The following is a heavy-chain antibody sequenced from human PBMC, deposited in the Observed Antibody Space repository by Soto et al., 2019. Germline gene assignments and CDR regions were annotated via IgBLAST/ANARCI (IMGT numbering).Heavy chain of an antibody. V-gene: IGHV3-23*01. CDR2: ITGNGATT. CDR1: GFSFSTYA. J-gene: IGHJ4*02. D-gene: IGHD6-19*01. CDR3: AKHSSGWYFFDY. Sequence: DVPLLESGGRLLQPGGSLRLSFATSGFSFSTYAMNWVRQAPGRGLEWVSSITGNGATTYYADSVKGRFTISRDNSKNTLFLQMNNLRAEDTAIYYCAKHSSGWYFFDYWGQGTLVTVSS.